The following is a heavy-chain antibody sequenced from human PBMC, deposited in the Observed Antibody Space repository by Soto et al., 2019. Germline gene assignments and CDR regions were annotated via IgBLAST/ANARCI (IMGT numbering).Heavy chain of an antibody. D-gene: IGHD3-16*02. CDR3: ARVMITFGGVIDDAFDI. CDR1: GYTFTGYY. V-gene: IGHV1-2*02. Sequence: ASVKVSCKASGYTFTGYYMHWVRQAPGQGLEWMGWINPNSGGTNYAQKFQGRVTMTRDTSISTAYMELSRLRSDDTAVYYCARVMITFGGVIDDAFDIWGQGTMVTVAS. J-gene: IGHJ3*02. CDR2: INPNSGGT.